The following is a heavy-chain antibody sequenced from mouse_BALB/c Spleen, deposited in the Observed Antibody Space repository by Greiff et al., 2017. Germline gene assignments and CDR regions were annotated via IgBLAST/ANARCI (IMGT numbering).Heavy chain of an antibody. V-gene: IGHV7-3*02. Sequence: EVQRVESGGGLVQPGGSLRLSCATSGFTFTDYYMSWVRQPPGKALEWLGFIRNKANGYTTEYSASVKGRFTISRDNSQSILYLQMNTLRAEDSATYYCARDRGITSPYYYAMDYWGQGTSVTVSS. CDR2: IRNKANGYTT. CDR1: GFTFTDYY. D-gene: IGHD2-4*01. CDR3: ARDRGITSPYYYAMDY. J-gene: IGHJ4*01.